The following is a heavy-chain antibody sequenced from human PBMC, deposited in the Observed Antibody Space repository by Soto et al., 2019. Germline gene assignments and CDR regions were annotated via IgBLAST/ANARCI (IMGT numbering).Heavy chain of an antibody. V-gene: IGHV4-39*01. Sequence: PSETLSLTCTVSGGSISSSSYYWGWIRQPPGKGLEWIGSIYYSGSTYYNQSLKSRVTISVDTSKNQFSLKLSSVTAADTAVYYCASPHSIHDYWGQGTLVTVSS. J-gene: IGHJ4*02. CDR3: ASPHSIHDY. CDR2: IYYSGST. D-gene: IGHD3-3*02. CDR1: GGSISSSSYY.